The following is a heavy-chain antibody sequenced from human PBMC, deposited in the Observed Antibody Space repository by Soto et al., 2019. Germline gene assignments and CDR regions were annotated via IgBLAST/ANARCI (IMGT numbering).Heavy chain of an antibody. CDR3: ARQGIAAAGTGDWFDP. Sequence: GESLKISCKGSGYSFTSYWISWVRQMPGKGLEWMGRIDPSDSYTNYSSSFQGHVTISADKSISTAYLQWSSLKASDTAMYYCARQGIAAAGTGDWFDPWGQGTLVTVSS. V-gene: IGHV5-10-1*01. D-gene: IGHD6-13*01. J-gene: IGHJ5*02. CDR1: GYSFTSYW. CDR2: IDPSDSYT.